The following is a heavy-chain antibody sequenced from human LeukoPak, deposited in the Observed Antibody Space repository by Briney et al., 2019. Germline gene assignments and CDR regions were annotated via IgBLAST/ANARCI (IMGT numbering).Heavy chain of an antibody. CDR2: ISGSGGST. D-gene: IGHD4-17*01. CDR3: AKAGGNYGDYYFDY. CDR1: GFTFSSYW. Sequence: PGGSLRLSCAASGFTFSSYWMSWVRQAPGKGLEWVSAISGSGGSTYYADSVKGRFTISRDNSKNTLYLQMNSLRAEDTAVYYCAKAGGNYGDYYFDYWGQGTLVTVSS. V-gene: IGHV3-23*01. J-gene: IGHJ4*02.